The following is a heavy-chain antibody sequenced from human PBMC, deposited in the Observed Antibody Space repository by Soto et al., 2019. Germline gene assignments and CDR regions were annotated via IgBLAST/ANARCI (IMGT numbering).Heavy chain of an antibody. CDR1: GGSISSGGYY. CDR3: AREDTTYCTNGVCSSQGAIDY. Sequence: ASETLSLTCTVSGGSISSGGYYWSWIRQHPGKGLEWIGYIYYSGSTYYNPSLKSRVTISVDTSKNQFSLKLSSVTAADTAVYYCAREDTTYCTNGVCSSQGAIDYWGQGTLVTVSS. J-gene: IGHJ4*02. CDR2: IYYSGST. V-gene: IGHV4-31*03. D-gene: IGHD2-8*01.